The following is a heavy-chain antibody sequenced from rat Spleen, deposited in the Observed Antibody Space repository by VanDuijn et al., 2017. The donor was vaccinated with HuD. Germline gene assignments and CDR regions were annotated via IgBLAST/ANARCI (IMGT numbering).Heavy chain of an antibody. CDR2: INSAGST. Sequence: EVQLQESGPGLVKPSQSLSLTCSVTGYSITSTYWGWIRKFPGNKLEWMGYINSAGSTNYNPSLKSRISITRDTSKNQFFLQVNSVTTEDTGTYYCVRSGTGWELRYFDYWGQGVMVTVSS. CDR1: GYSITSTY. J-gene: IGHJ2*01. V-gene: IGHV3-3*01. CDR3: VRSGTGWELRYFDY. D-gene: IGHD5-1*01.